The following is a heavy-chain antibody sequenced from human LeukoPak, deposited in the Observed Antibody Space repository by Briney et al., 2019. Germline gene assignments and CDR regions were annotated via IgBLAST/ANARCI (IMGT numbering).Heavy chain of an antibody. CDR3: ARDAPTAQATPDGFDI. CDR2: ISSSSSTI. Sequence: PGGSLRLSCAASGFTFSSYSMNWVRQAPGKGLEWVSYISSSSSTIYYADSVKGRFTISRDNAKNSLYLQMDSLRAEDTAVYYCARDAPTAQATPDGFDIWGQGTMVTVSS. J-gene: IGHJ3*02. CDR1: GFTFSSYS. V-gene: IGHV3-48*01. D-gene: IGHD1-26*01.